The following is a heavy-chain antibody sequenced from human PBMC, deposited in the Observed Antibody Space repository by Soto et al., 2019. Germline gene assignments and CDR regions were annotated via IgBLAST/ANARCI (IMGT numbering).Heavy chain of an antibody. J-gene: IGHJ6*02. Sequence: GGSLRLSCAASGFTFSSYAMSWVRQAPGKGLEWVSAISGSGGSTYYADSVKGRFTISRDNSKNTLYLQMNSLRAEDTAVYYCAKRHPRSKGYYYYGMDVWGQGTRVTVSS. V-gene: IGHV3-23*01. CDR1: GFTFSSYA. CDR3: AKRHPRSKGYYYYGMDV. CDR2: ISGSGGST.